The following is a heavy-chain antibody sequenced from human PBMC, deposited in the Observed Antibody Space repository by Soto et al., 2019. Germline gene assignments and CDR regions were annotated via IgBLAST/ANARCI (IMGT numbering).Heavy chain of an antibody. V-gene: IGHV1-69*14. D-gene: IGHD3-10*01. CDR3: ARAFESGGFYYGMDV. CDR2: IIPIFGPA. J-gene: IGHJ6*02. Sequence: QVQLVQSGAEVKKPGSSVKVSCKASGGTFSNYAFTWVRQAPGQGLERVGGIIPIFGPANYAQNFQGRVTITADIFANTIYMELTSLRSEDTAVYYCARAFESGGFYYGMDVWGQGTTVTVSS. CDR1: GGTFSNYA.